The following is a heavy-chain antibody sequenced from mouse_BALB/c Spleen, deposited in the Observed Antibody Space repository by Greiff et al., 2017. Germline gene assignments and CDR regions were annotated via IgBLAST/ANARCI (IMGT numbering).Heavy chain of an antibody. D-gene: IGHD1-1*01. CDR3: ARDDYYGSSYLFAY. Sequence: QVQLQQSGAELVRPGTSVKVSCKASGYAFTNYLIEWVKQRPGQGLEWIGVINPGSGGTNYNEKFKGKATLTADKSSSTAYMQLSSLTSDDSAVYFCARDDYYGSSYLFAYWGQGTLVTVSA. J-gene: IGHJ3*01. CDR2: INPGSGGT. CDR1: GYAFTNYL. V-gene: IGHV1-54*01.